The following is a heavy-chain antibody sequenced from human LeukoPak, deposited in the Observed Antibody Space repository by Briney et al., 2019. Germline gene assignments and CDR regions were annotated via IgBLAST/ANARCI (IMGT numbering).Heavy chain of an antibody. Sequence: GRSLRLSCAASGFTFSSYAMHWVRQAPGKGLEWVADIWYDGSNKYYADSVKGRFTISRDNSKNTLYLQMNSLRAEDTAVYYCARGVKTVDYWGQGTLVTVSS. D-gene: IGHD4-23*01. J-gene: IGHJ4*02. CDR3: ARGVKTVDY. CDR1: GFTFSSYA. V-gene: IGHV3-33*08. CDR2: IWYDGSNK.